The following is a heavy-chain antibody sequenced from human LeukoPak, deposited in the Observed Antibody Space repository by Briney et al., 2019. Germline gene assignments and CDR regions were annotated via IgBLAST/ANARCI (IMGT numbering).Heavy chain of an antibody. CDR2: IYYSGST. D-gene: IGHD6-13*01. CDR3: ARSFLGVYYFDY. CDR1: GGSISSSSYY. Sequence: SETLSLTCTVSGGSISSSSYYWGWIRQPPGKGLEWIGSIYYSGSTYYNPSLKSRVTISVDTSKNQFSLKLSSVTAADTAVYYCARSFLGVYYFDYWGQGTLVTVSS. J-gene: IGHJ4*02. V-gene: IGHV4-39*01.